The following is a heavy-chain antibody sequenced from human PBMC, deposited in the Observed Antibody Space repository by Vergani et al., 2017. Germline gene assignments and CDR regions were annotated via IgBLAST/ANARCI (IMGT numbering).Heavy chain of an antibody. CDR3: ARGGGLWFWEGGNYDGMDV. CDR2: INHSGST. CDR1: GGSFSGYY. J-gene: IGHJ6*02. V-gene: IGHV4-34*01. Sequence: QVQLQQWGAGLLKPSETLSLTCAVYGGSFSGYYWSWIRQPPGKGLEWIGEINHSGSTNSTPSLTRRVPISVNTAKNQFSLKLSSVTAADTAVYYCARGGGLWFWEGGNYDGMDVCGQGNTVTVSS. D-gene: IGHD3-10*01.